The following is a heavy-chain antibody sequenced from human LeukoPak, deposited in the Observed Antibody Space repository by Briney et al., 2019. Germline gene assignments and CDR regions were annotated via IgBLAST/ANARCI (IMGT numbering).Heavy chain of an antibody. CDR3: AKDLREGYYDNSGTFDY. J-gene: IGHJ4*02. CDR1: GFTFSSYG. V-gene: IGHV3-30*02. Sequence: GGSLRLSCAASGFTFSSYGMHWVRQAPGKGLEWVSFIRYGGSDKYYADSVKGRFTFSRENSKNTLYLQMNGLRAEDTAVYYCAKDLREGYYDNSGTFDYWGQGTLVTVSS. CDR2: IRYGGSDK. D-gene: IGHD3-22*01.